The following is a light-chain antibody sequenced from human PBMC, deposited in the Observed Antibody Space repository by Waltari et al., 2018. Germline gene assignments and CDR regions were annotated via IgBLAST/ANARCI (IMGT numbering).Light chain of an antibody. CDR3: QKYYNTPLT. Sequence: DIVMTQPPESLAVSLVERATIRCKTCEGVLYSSNNNNHLAWYQQKPGQPPRLLLYWAATRESEVPDRFIGSESETDFTLTVTSLQAEDVAVYYWQKYYNTPLTFGGGTKVEGK. V-gene: IGKV4-1*01. CDR1: EGVLYSSNNNNH. CDR2: WAA. J-gene: IGKJ4*01.